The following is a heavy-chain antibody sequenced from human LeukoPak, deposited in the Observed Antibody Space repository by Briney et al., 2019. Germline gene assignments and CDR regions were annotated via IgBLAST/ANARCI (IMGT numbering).Heavy chain of an antibody. V-gene: IGHV3-13*04. D-gene: IGHD3-10*01. J-gene: IGHJ4*02. CDR3: ARGPRMVRGDPPDY. Sequence: GGSLSLSCAASGFAFSSYDMHWVRQATGKGLECVSAIGTGGDTYYPGSVKGRFTISRENAKNSLYLQMNSLRAGDTAVYYCARGPRMVRGDPPDYWGQGTLVTVSS. CDR2: IGTGGDT. CDR1: GFAFSSYD.